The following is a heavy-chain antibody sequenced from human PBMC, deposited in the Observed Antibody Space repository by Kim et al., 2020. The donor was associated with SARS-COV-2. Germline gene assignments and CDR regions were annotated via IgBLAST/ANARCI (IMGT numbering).Heavy chain of an antibody. D-gene: IGHD3-22*01. CDR2: IIPIFGTA. J-gene: IGHJ6*02. CDR3: ARDHGDRDRYYYYGMDV. V-gene: IGHV1-69*13. Sequence: SVKVSCKASGGTFSSYAISWVRQAPGQGLEWMGGIIPIFGTANYAQKFQGRVTITADESTSTAYMELSSLRSEDTAVYYCARDHGDRDRYYYYGMDVWGQGTTVTVSS. CDR1: GGTFSSYA.